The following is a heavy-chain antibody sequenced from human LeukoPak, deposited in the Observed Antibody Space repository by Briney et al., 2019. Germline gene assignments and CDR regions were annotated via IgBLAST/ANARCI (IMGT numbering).Heavy chain of an antibody. V-gene: IGHV5-51*01. CDR2: IYPGDSDT. CDR3: ARVAGLGSYYYYYMDV. D-gene: IGHD6-19*01. CDR1: GYSFTSYW. Sequence: GESLKISCKGSGYSFTSYWIGWVRQMPGKGLEWMGIIYPGDSDTRYSPTFQGQVTISADKSISTAYLQWSSLKAADTAMYYCARVAGLGSYYYYYMDVWGKGTTVTVSS. J-gene: IGHJ6*03.